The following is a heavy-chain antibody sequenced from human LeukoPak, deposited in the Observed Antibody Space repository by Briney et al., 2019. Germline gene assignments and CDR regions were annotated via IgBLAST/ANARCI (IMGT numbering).Heavy chain of an antibody. J-gene: IGHJ4*02. CDR2: IYWDDDK. Sequence: SGPTLVKPTQTLTLTCTFSGFSLSTSGVGVGWIRQPPGKALEWLALIYWDDDKRYSPSLKSRLTITKDTSKNQVVLTMTNMDPVDTATYYCAHRPGYYGSGGFTCFDYWGQGTLVTVSS. CDR3: AHRPGYYGSGGFTCFDY. CDR1: GFSLSTSGVG. V-gene: IGHV2-5*02. D-gene: IGHD3-10*01.